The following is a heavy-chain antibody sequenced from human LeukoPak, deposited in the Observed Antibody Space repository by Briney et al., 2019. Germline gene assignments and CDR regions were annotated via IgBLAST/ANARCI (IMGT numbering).Heavy chain of an antibody. CDR3: AREGYDSSGYYSDY. V-gene: IGHV1-2*02. Sequence: GASVKVSCKASGYTFTGYYMHWVRQAPGQGLEWMGWINPNSGGTNYAQKFQGRVTMTRDTSISTAYMELSRLRSEDTAVYYCAREGYDSSGYYSDYWGQGTLVTVSS. D-gene: IGHD3-22*01. CDR1: GYTFTGYY. J-gene: IGHJ4*02. CDR2: INPNSGGT.